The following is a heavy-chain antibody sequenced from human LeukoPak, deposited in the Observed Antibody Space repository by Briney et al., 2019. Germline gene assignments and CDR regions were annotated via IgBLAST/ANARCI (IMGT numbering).Heavy chain of an antibody. Sequence: ASVKVSCKASGGTFSSYAISWVRQAPGQGLEWVRRIIPIFGTANYAQKFQGRVTITTDESTSTAYMELSSLRSEDTAVYYCAREALYDYYDSSGYYYKYFDYWGQGTLVTVSS. J-gene: IGHJ4*02. CDR1: GGTFSSYA. CDR3: AREALYDYYDSSGYYYKYFDY. D-gene: IGHD3-22*01. CDR2: IIPIFGTA. V-gene: IGHV1-69*05.